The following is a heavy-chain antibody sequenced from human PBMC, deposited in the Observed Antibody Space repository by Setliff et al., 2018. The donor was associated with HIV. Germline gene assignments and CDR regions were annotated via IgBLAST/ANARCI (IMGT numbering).Heavy chain of an antibody. J-gene: IGHJ3*02. CDR1: GYSISSGYY. CDR3: ATIAAAGLDSFDI. Sequence: SETLSLTCAVSGYSISSGYYWGWIRQPPGKGLEWIGSIYHSGNTYYNPSLKSRVTMSLDTSKNQFSLKLNSVTAADTAVYYCATIAAAGLDSFDIWGQGTMVTVSS. CDR2: IYHSGNT. D-gene: IGHD6-13*01. V-gene: IGHV4-38-2*01.